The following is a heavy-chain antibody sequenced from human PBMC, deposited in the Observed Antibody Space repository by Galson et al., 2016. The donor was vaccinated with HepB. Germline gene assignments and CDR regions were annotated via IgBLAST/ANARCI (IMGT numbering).Heavy chain of an antibody. J-gene: IGHJ3*02. V-gene: IGHV4-59*01. Sequence: SETLSLTCAVSGGSISGYYWNWIRQPPGKPLEWIGCLYYTGTMYYNPSLKSRVTISLGTSKNQFSLKLTSVTPADTAVYYCARGSFDDSGYAGPWMGAFDIWGHGTMVTGSS. CDR1: GGSISGYY. CDR3: ARGSFDDSGYAGPWMGAFDI. CDR2: LYYTGTM. D-gene: IGHD3-22*01.